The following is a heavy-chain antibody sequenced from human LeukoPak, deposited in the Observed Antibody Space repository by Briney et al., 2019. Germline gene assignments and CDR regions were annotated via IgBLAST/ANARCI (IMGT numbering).Heavy chain of an antibody. CDR2: ISPYNDNT. V-gene: IGHV1-18*01. Sequence: ASVKVSCKASGYSFPSYGISWVRQAPGQGPVWMGWISPYNDNTNYAQKLQGRATLTTDTSTSTAYMELRSLRSDDTAVYYCARDGAYDFWSGYYFFGDAGNWFDPWGQGTLVTVSS. CDR3: ARDGAYDFWSGYYFFGDAGNWFDP. J-gene: IGHJ5*02. D-gene: IGHD3-3*01. CDR1: GYSFPSYG.